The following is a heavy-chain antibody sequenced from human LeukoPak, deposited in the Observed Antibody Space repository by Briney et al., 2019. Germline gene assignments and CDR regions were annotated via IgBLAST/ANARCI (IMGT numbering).Heavy chain of an antibody. CDR1: GYTFTSYG. V-gene: IGHV1-18*01. Sequence: ASVKVSCKASGYTFTSYGISWVRQAPGQGLEWRGWISVYNGNTNYAQKLQGRVTMTTDTSTSTAYMELRSLRSDDTAVYYCARVLYGGNSYYYYGMDVWGQGTTVTVSS. D-gene: IGHD4-23*01. J-gene: IGHJ6*02. CDR3: ARVLYGGNSYYYYGMDV. CDR2: ISVYNGNT.